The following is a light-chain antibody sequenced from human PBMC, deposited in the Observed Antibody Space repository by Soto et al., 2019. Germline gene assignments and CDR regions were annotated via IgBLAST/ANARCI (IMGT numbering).Light chain of an antibody. V-gene: IGKV1-5*03. CDR2: TAS. Sequence: DIQMTQSPSTLSASVGDRVTITCRASQSIGSWLAWYQQKPGKAPKLLIYTASTLESGVPSRFSGGGSGTEFTLTISSLQPDDFATYYCQQYHSYLYTFGQGTKLEI. CDR1: QSIGSW. J-gene: IGKJ2*01. CDR3: QQYHSYLYT.